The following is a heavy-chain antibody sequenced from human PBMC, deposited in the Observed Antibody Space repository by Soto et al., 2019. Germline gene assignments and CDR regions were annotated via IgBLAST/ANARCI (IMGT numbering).Heavy chain of an antibody. D-gene: IGHD1-26*01. V-gene: IGHV1-3*04. CDR1: GYTFTSYA. CDR3: ARARSASSTKYFQY. CDR2: INTGNGDT. Sequence: GASVKVSCKASGYTFTSYAMHWERQSPGQGLERMGWINTGNGDTKYSQKVQGRVTITRDTSASTAFMELNSLISEDTAVYFCARARSASSTKYFQYWGQGTLVPVSS. J-gene: IGHJ1*01.